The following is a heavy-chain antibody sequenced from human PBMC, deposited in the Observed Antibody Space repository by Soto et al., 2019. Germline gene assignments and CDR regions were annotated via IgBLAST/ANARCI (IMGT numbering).Heavy chain of an antibody. J-gene: IGHJ4*02. V-gene: IGHV4-59*11. CDR3: ARGNGFNLY. CDR2: ISYNGNT. D-gene: IGHD2-8*01. CDR1: GGSSSNHY. Sequence: QVQLQESGPGLVKPSETLSLTCTVSGGSSSNHYWSWIRQPPGKGLEWIGYISYNGNTNYNPSLKSRVTILVDTSKSQFSLKLSSVTAADTAVYYCARGNGFNLYWGQGALVTVSS.